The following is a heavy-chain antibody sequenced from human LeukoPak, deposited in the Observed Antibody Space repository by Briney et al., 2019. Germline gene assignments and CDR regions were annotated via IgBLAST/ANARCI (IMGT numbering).Heavy chain of an antibody. CDR1: GYTFTSYY. CDR3: ARAKQQLVPHYYYYGMDV. Sequence: ASVKVSCKASGYTFTSYYMHWVRQAPGQGLEWMGRINPNSGGTNYAQKFQGRVTMTRDTSISTAYMELSRLRSDDTAVYYCARAKQQLVPHYYYYGMDVWGQGTTVTVSS. J-gene: IGHJ6*02. D-gene: IGHD6-13*01. CDR2: INPNSGGT. V-gene: IGHV1-2*06.